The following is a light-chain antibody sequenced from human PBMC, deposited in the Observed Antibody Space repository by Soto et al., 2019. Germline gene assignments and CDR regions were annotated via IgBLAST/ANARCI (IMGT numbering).Light chain of an antibody. CDR2: GAS. V-gene: IGKV3-15*01. J-gene: IGKJ1*01. Sequence: EIVMTQSPATLSVSPGERATLSCRASQSVSSNLAWYQQKPGQAPRLLIYGASTRATGIPARFSGSGSGTDFTLTISSLEPEDFAVYYCQQYGSSSTFGQGTKVDI. CDR1: QSVSSN. CDR3: QQYGSSST.